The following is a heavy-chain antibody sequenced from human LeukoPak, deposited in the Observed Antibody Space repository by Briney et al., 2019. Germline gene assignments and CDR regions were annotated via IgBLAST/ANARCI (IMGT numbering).Heavy chain of an antibody. D-gene: IGHD2-2*01. CDR2: IYYSGST. CDR3: AREERYCSSTSCYYFDY. CDR1: GGSFSSSSYY. J-gene: IGHJ4*02. Sequence: SETLSLTCAVYGGSFSSSSYYWGWIRQPPGKGLEWIGSIYYSGSTYYNPSLKSRVTISVDTSKNQFSLKLSSVTAADTAVYYCAREERYCSSTSCYYFDYWGQGTLVTVSS. V-gene: IGHV4-39*07.